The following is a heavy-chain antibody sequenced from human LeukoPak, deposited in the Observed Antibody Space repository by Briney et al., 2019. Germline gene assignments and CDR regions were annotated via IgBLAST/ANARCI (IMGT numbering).Heavy chain of an antibody. CDR1: GFTFSSYS. Sequence: PRGSLRCPSAASGFTFSSYSMNWVRQAPGKGLEWVSSISSSSRYIYYADSVKGRFTISRDNAKNSLYLQMNSLRAEDTAVYYCARDFSSSSNWFDPWGQGILVPVSS. V-gene: IGHV3-21*01. D-gene: IGHD6-13*01. CDR2: ISSSSRYI. J-gene: IGHJ5*02. CDR3: ARDFSSSSNWFDP.